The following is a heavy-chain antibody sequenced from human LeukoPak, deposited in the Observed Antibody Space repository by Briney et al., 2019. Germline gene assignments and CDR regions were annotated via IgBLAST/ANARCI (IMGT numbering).Heavy chain of an antibody. CDR1: GFTFSNYW. V-gene: IGHV3-74*01. CDR3: AREFEGQEAGAYGSGSYDVFDI. D-gene: IGHD3-10*01. J-gene: IGHJ3*02. Sequence: GGSLRLFCAASGFTFSNYWMHWVRRAPGKGLVWVSRITSDASSTSYADSVKGRFTISRDNAKNTLYLRMNSLRAEDTAVYYCAREFEGQEAGAYGSGSYDVFDIWGQGTMVTVSS. CDR2: ITSDASST.